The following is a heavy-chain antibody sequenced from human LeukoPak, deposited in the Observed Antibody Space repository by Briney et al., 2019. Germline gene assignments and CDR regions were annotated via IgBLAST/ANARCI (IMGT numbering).Heavy chain of an antibody. CDR3: AREYMAVPGGDY. J-gene: IGHJ4*02. CDR2: IKQDGSEK. CDR1: GFSISGYW. V-gene: IGHV3-7*01. D-gene: IGHD6-19*01. Sequence: GGSLRLSCAASGFSISGYWMSWVRQAPGKGLEWVANIKQDGSEKYFVDSVKGRFTISRDNAKNSVYLQMNSLRADDTAMYYCAREYMAVPGGDYWGQGTLVTVSS.